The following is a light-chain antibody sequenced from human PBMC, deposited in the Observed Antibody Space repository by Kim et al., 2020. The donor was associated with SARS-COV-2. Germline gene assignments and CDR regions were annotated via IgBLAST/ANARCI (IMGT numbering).Light chain of an antibody. V-gene: IGLV3-21*01. CDR1: NSESQT. J-gene: IGLJ2*01. CDR3: QVWDSGSDHVV. Sequence: APGKTARIACGGNNSESQTVHWYQQKPGQAPVLVIHYDSERPSGIPERISGSNSGDTATLTISRVEAGDETDYYCQVWDSGSDHVVFGGGTQLTVL. CDR2: YDS.